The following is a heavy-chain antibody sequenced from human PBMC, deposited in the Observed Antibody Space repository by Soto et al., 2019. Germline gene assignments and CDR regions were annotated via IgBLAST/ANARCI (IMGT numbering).Heavy chain of an antibody. CDR3: ATDRYCSSTSCYRPGHWFDP. Sequence: ASVKVSCKVSGYTLTELSIHWVRQAPGKGLEWMGGFDPEDGETIYAQKFQGRVTMTEDTSTDTAYMELSSLRSEDTAVYYCATDRYCSSTSCYRPGHWFDPWGQGTLVTVSS. D-gene: IGHD2-2*01. CDR1: GYTLTELS. CDR2: FDPEDGET. J-gene: IGHJ5*02. V-gene: IGHV1-24*01.